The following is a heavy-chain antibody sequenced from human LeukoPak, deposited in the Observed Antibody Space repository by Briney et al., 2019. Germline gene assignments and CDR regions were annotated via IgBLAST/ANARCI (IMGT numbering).Heavy chain of an antibody. D-gene: IGHD3-3*01. V-gene: IGHV4-59*01. CDR1: GGSISSYY. CDR3: ARAPLLGIFGLDP. J-gene: IGHJ5*02. CDR2: IYYSGST. Sequence: SETLSLTCTVSGGSISSYYWSWIRQPPGKGLEWIGYIYYSGSTNYNPSLKSRVTISVDTSKNQFSLKLSSVTAADTAVYYCARAPLLGIFGLDPWGRGTLVTVSS.